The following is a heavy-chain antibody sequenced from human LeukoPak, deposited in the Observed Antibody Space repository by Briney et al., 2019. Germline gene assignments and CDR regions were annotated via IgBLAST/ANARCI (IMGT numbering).Heavy chain of an antibody. V-gene: IGHV3-30*18. CDR3: AKGFKDYDFWSGYENFDY. CDR2: ISYDGSNK. CDR1: GFTFSSYG. D-gene: IGHD3-3*01. Sequence: PGRSLRLSCAASGFTFSSYGMHWVRQAPGKGLEWVAVISYDGSNKYYADSVKGRFTISRDNSKNTLYLQMNSLRAEDTAVYYCAKGFKDYDFWSGYENFDYWGQGTPVTVSS. J-gene: IGHJ4*02.